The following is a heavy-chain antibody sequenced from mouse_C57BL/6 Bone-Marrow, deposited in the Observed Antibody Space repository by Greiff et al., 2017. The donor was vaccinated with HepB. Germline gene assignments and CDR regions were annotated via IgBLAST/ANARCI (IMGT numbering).Heavy chain of an antibody. V-gene: IGHV1-69*01. Sequence: QVQLQQPGAELVMPGASVKLSCKASGYTFTSYWMHWVKQRPGQGLEWIGEIDPSDSYTNYNQKFKGKSTLTEDKSSSTAYMQLSSLTSEDSAVYYCAKEETLPYAMDYWGQGTAVTVSS. D-gene: IGHD2-1*01. CDR3: AKEETLPYAMDY. CDR1: GYTFTSYW. CDR2: IDPSDSYT. J-gene: IGHJ4*01.